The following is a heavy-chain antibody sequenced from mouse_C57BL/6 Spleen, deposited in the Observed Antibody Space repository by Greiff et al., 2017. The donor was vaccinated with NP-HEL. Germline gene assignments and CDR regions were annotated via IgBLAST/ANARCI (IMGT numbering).Heavy chain of an antibody. J-gene: IGHJ4*01. D-gene: IGHD1-1*01. CDR3: ASGYYGSSYYAMDY. Sequence: EVQLQQSGPELVKPGASVKMSCKASGYTFTDYNMHWVKQSHGKSLEWIGYINPNNGGTSYNQKFKGKATLTVNKSSSTAYMELRSLTSEDSAVYYCASGYYGSSYYAMDYLGQGTSVTVSS. CDR1: GYTFTDYN. V-gene: IGHV1-22*01. CDR2: INPNNGGT.